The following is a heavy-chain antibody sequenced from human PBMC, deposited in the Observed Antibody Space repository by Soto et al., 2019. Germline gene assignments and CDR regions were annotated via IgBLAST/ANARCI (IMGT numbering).Heavy chain of an antibody. CDR2: ISSSSSYI. CDR1: GFTFRSYS. J-gene: IGHJ5*02. D-gene: IGHD3-10*01. V-gene: IGHV3-21*01. CDR3: ARDRSRDTYYYGSGSPNWFDP. Sequence: GGSLRLSYAASGFTFRSYSMNWFRQAPGKGLEWVSSISSSSSYIYYADSVKGRFTISRDNAKNSLYLQMNSLRAEDTAVYYCARDRSRDTYYYGSGSPNWFDP.